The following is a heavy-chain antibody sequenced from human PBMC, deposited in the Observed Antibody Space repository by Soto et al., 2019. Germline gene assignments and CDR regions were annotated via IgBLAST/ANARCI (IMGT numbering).Heavy chain of an antibody. CDR3: AGTNIDYGDYVSAFDI. Sequence: GGSLRLSCAASGFTFSSYSMNWVRQAPGKGLEWVSYISSSSSTIYYADSVKGRFTISRDNAKNSLYLQMNSLRDEDTAVYYCAGTNIDYGDYVSAFDIWGQGTMVTVSS. CDR2: ISSSSSTI. V-gene: IGHV3-48*02. J-gene: IGHJ3*02. CDR1: GFTFSSYS. D-gene: IGHD4-17*01.